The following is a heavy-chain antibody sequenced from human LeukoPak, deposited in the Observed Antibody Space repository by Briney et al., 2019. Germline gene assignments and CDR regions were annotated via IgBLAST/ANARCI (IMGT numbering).Heavy chain of an antibody. CDR3: AMGFWYEEYFQH. CDR2: IYYSGST. Sequence: PSETLSLTCTVSGASVSSYYWSWIRQPPGKGLEWIGYIYYSGSTNHNPSLKSRITIPVDTSKNRFPLRLSSVTAADTAVYFCAMGFWYEEYFQHWGQGSLVIVSS. D-gene: IGHD6-13*01. CDR1: GASVSSYY. V-gene: IGHV4-59*02. J-gene: IGHJ1*01.